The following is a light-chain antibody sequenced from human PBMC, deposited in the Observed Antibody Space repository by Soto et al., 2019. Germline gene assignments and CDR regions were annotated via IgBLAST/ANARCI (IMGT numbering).Light chain of an antibody. CDR1: ISNIGKYY. Sequence: QSVLTQPLSTSGTPGQRVTISCSGSISNIGKYYVYWYQQLPGTAPKLLIYRNDQRPSGVPDRFSASKSGTSASLAISGLRSEDEADYYCAAWDDSLTGRVFGGGTQLTVL. V-gene: IGLV1-47*01. J-gene: IGLJ2*01. CDR3: AAWDDSLTGRV. CDR2: RND.